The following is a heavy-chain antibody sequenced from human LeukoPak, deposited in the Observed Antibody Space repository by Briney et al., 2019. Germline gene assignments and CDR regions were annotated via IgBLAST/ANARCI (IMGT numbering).Heavy chain of an antibody. CDR1: GYTFTGYY. V-gene: IGHV1-2*02. J-gene: IGHJ6*02. Sequence: ASVKVSCKASGYTFTGYYMHWVRQAPGQGLEWMGWINPNSGATNYAQKFQGRVTMTRDTSISTAYMELSRLRSDDTAVYYCASPGVGDYYGMDVWGQGTTVTVSS. CDR3: ASPGVGDYYGMDV. CDR2: INPNSGAT. D-gene: IGHD3-16*01.